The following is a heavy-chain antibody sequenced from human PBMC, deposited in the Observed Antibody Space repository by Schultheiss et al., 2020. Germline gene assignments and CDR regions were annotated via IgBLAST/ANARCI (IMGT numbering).Heavy chain of an antibody. CDR2: INHSGST. CDR3: AAYIGYCTGGVCYMGWFDP. CDR1: GGSFSGYY. D-gene: IGHD2-8*02. V-gene: IGHV4-34*01. J-gene: IGHJ5*02. Sequence: SETLSLTCAVYGGSFSGYYWSWIRQPPGKGLEWIGEINHSGSTNYNPSLKSRVTISVDTSKNQFSLKLSSVTAADTAVYYCAAYIGYCTGGVCYMGWFDPWGQGTLVTVSS.